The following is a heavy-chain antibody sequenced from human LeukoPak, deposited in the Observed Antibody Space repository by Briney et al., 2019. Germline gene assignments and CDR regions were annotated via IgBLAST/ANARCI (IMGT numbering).Heavy chain of an antibody. D-gene: IGHD6-13*01. CDR1: GFTFSSYS. CDR3: ARPYSSSWYWYFDL. Sequence: GRSLRLSCAASGFTFSSYSMNWVRQAPGKGLEWVSSISSSSSYIYYADSVKGRFTISRDNAKNSLYLQMNSLRAEDTAVYYCARPYSSSWYWYFDLWGRGTLVTVSS. J-gene: IGHJ2*01. CDR2: ISSSSSYI. V-gene: IGHV3-21*01.